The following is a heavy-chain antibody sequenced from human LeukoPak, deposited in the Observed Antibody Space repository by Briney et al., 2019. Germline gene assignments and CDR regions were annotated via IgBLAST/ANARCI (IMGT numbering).Heavy chain of an antibody. V-gene: IGHV3-48*01. CDR2: ISSSSSTI. D-gene: IGHD5-18*01. J-gene: IGHJ4*02. Sequence: GGSLRLSCAASGFPFSSYAMSWVRQAPGKGLEWVSYISSSSSTIYYADSVKGRFTISRDNAKNSLYLQMNSLRAEDTAVYYCARASNPLGYTSFDYWGQGTLVTVSS. CDR1: GFPFSSYA. CDR3: ARASNPLGYTSFDY.